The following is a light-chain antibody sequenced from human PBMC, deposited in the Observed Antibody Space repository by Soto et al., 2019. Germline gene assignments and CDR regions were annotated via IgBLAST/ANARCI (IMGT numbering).Light chain of an antibody. V-gene: IGLV2-23*01. CDR2: DNT. CDR1: SSYAL. J-gene: IGLJ2*01. Sequence: QSALTQPASVSGSPGQSITISCTVTSSYALVSWFQYHPGKAPKLVMYDNTKRPSGVSERLSGSRSDNTASLIITGLQTDDEADYYCSSYGGRGFGGGTKLTV. CDR3: SSYGGRG.